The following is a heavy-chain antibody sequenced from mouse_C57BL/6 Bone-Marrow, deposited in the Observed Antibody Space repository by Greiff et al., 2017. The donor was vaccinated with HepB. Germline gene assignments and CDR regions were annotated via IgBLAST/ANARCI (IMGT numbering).Heavy chain of an antibody. D-gene: IGHD1-1*01. Sequence: QVQLQQPGAELVKPGASVKMSCKASGYTFTSYWITWVKQRPGQGLEWIGDIYPGSGSTNYNEKFKSKATLTVDTSSSTAYMQLSSLTSEDSAVYYCARSYYGSSYLAWFPYWGQGTLVTVSA. CDR2: IYPGSGST. CDR1: GYTFTSYW. CDR3: ARSYYGSSYLAWFPY. V-gene: IGHV1-55*01. J-gene: IGHJ3*01.